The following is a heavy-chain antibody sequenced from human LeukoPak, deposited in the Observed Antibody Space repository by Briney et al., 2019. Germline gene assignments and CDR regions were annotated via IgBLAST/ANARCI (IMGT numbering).Heavy chain of an antibody. CDR2: ISDSGST. CDR1: GGSISSPNYY. V-gene: IGHV4-39*01. D-gene: IGHD5-12*01. J-gene: IGHJ4*02. Sequence: NPSETLSLTCTVSGGSISSPNYYWGCIRQPPGKGLEWIGSISDSGSTYYNPSLKSRVTISVDTSKNQFSLSLSSVTATDTAVYYCVRNGGFDFDYWGQGTLVTVSS. CDR3: VRNGGFDFDY.